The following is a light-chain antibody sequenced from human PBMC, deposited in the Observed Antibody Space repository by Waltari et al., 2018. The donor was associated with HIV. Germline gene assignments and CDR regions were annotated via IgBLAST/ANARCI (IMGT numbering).Light chain of an antibody. CDR2: EVT. J-gene: IGLJ2*01. Sequence: QSALTQPPSASGSPGQSVTISCTGTSSDVGAYNYVSWYQQHPGKAPKLMISEVTKRPEGVPDRFSGSKSGNTASLTVSGLQAEDEADYYCTSYAGNNVVFGGGTKMTVL. CDR3: TSYAGNNVV. V-gene: IGLV2-8*01. CDR1: SSDVGAYNY.